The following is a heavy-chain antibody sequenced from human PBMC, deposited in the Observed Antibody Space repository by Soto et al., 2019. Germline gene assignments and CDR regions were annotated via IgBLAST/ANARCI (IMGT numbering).Heavy chain of an antibody. CDR1: GGSVSSGSYY. D-gene: IGHD2-2*03. V-gene: IGHV4-61*01. CDR2: IYSSGST. J-gene: IGHJ6*02. Sequence: PSETLSLTCTVSGGSVSSGSYYWSWIRQPPGKGLEWIGYIYSSGSTNYNPSLLSRVTISVDTSMNEFSLRLSSVTAADTAVYYCARLNGYCVSTGCHGYYGMDVWGQGTTVTVSS. CDR3: ARLNGYCVSTGCHGYYGMDV.